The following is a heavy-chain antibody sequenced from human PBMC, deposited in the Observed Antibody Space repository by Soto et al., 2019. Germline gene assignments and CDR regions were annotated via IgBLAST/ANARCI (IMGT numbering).Heavy chain of an antibody. D-gene: IGHD2-15*01. CDR1: GGTFSSYT. V-gene: IGHV1-69*02. CDR3: ATYCSGGSCYPNYYYYGMDV. CDR2: IIPILGIA. J-gene: IGHJ6*02. Sequence: QVQMVQSGAEVKKPGSSVKVSCKASGGTFSSYTISWVRQAPGQGLEWMGRIIPILGIANYAQKFQGRVTITADKSTSTAYMELSSLRSEDTAVYYCATYCSGGSCYPNYYYYGMDVWGQGTTVTVSS.